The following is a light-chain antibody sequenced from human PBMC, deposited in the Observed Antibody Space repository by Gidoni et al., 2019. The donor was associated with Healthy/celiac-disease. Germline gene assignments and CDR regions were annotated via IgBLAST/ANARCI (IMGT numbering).Light chain of an antibody. CDR3: AAWDDSLNGPV. J-gene: IGLJ2*01. CDR2: SNN. V-gene: IGLV1-44*01. Sequence: QYVLTQSPSASGAPGQRVTISCSGSSSNIGSNTVYWYQQRPRTAPQLLTYSNNQRPSGVPDRFSASSSGTSSSLAISGLQSEDAAYYYCAAWDDSLNGPVFGGGTKLTVL. CDR1: SSNIGSNT.